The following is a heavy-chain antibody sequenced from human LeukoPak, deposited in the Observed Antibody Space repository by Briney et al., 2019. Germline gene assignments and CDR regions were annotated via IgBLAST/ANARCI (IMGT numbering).Heavy chain of an antibody. CDR2: ISSSSYI. Sequence: GGSLRLSCAASGFTFSSYSMNWVRQAPGKGLEWVSSISSSSYIYYADSVKGRFTISRDNAKNSLYLQMNSLRAEDTAVYYCARDSFLGGWRYFDYWGQGTLVTVSS. J-gene: IGHJ4*02. CDR3: ARDSFLGGWRYFDY. D-gene: IGHD6-19*01. V-gene: IGHV3-21*01. CDR1: GFTFSSYS.